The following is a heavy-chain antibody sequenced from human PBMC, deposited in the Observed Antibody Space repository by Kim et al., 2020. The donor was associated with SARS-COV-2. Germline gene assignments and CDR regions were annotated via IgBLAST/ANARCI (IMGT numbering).Heavy chain of an antibody. CDR3: RGRLGYCSSTSCQKRGYYYYGMDV. D-gene: IGHD2-2*01. V-gene: IGHV3-49*04. CDR1: GFTFGDYA. CDR2: IRSKAYGGTT. J-gene: IGHJ6*02. Sequence: GGSLRLSCTASGFTFGDYAMSWVRQAPGKGLEWVGFIRSKAYGGTTEYAASVKGRFTISRDDSKSIAYLQMNSLKTEDTAVYYCRGRLGYCSSTSCQKRGYYYYGMDVWGQGTTVTVSS.